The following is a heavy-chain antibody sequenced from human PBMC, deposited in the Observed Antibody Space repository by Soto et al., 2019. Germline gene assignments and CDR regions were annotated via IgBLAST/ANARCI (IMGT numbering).Heavy chain of an antibody. J-gene: IGHJ4*02. CDR1: GGSFSGYY. D-gene: IGHD1-1*01. V-gene: IGHV4-34*01. Sequence: KPSETLSLTCAVYGGSFSGYYWSWIRQPPGKGLEWIGEINHSGSTNYNPSLKSRLTISVDTSKNQFSLKLSSVTAADTAVYYCARGVQRRGAGYWGQGTLVTVSS. CDR2: INHSGST. CDR3: ARGVQRRGAGY.